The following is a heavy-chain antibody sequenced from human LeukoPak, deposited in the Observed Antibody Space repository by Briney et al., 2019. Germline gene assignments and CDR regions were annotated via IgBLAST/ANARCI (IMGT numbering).Heavy chain of an antibody. J-gene: IGHJ5*02. CDR3: ARDSLELQRRNWFDP. V-gene: IGHV1-46*02. CDR1: PYTFYKYY. D-gene: IGHD1-7*01. CDR2: INPSGRST. Sequence: ASVKLSCKASPYTFYKYYIHWVRQAPGQGREWMGVINPSGRSTSYAQQFQGRVTVTRDTSTSTVYMDLSSLRSEDSAVYYCARDSLELQRRNWFDPWGQGTLVTVSS.